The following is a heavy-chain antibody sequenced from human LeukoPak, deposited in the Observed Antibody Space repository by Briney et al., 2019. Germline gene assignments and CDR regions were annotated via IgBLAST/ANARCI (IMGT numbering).Heavy chain of an antibody. J-gene: IGHJ6*03. CDR1: GGSISSYY. Sequence: SETLSLTCTVSGGSISSYYWSWIRQPPGKGMDWIGYIYYSGSTSYNPPLKSRVTISVDTSKNQFPLKLSSVTAADTAVYYCTRGSIAYYYMDVWGKGTTVTISS. V-gene: IGHV4-59*01. CDR2: IYYSGST. D-gene: IGHD3-22*01. CDR3: TRGSIAYYYMDV.